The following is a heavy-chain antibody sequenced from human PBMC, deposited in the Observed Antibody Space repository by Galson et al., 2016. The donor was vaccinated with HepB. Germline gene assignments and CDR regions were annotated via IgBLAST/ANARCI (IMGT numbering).Heavy chain of an antibody. V-gene: IGHV1-69*13. CDR2: IIPIFGTT. Sequence: SVKVSCKASGGTFRRYAISWVRQAPGQGLEWMGGIIPIFGTTRYAQRFQGRVTITADESTSTAYMEMSSLRSEDTAVYYCARGGDLGSDRPVHSGMDVWGQGTTVTVSS. J-gene: IGHJ6*02. D-gene: IGHD3-16*01. CDR3: ARGGDLGSDRPVHSGMDV. CDR1: GGTFRRYA.